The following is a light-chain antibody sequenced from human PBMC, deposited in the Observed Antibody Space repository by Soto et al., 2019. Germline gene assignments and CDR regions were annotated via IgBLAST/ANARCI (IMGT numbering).Light chain of an antibody. J-gene: IGKJ5*01. V-gene: IGKV1-39*01. CDR2: ATS. CDR1: RTIDNY. Sequence: DIHMTQSPSSLSPSLRDRVTITCRPRRTIDNYLNWYQQQPGRAPELLVCATSSLQSGVPSRFTGGGSGTHFTLTISGLQPEDFATYFRQQSYNTPITFGQGTRLEIK. CDR3: QQSYNTPIT.